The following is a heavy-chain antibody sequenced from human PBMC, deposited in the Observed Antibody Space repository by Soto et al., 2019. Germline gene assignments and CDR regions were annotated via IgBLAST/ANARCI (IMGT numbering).Heavy chain of an antibody. J-gene: IGHJ4*02. D-gene: IGHD3-22*01. V-gene: IGHV3-23*01. CDR2: ISGSGGST. CDR3: AKDESYYYDSSGYYSIPY. CDR1: GFTVSSNY. Sequence: GGSLRLSCAASGFTVSSNYMSWVRQAPGKGLEWVSAISGSGGSTYYADSVKGRFTISRDNSKNTLYLQMNSLRAEDTAVYYCAKDESYYYDSSGYYSIPYWGQGTLVTVSS.